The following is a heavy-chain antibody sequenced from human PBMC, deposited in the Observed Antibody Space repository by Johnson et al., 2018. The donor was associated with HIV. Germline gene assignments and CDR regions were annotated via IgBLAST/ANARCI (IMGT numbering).Heavy chain of an antibody. CDR2: ISWNSGSI. J-gene: IGHJ3*02. CDR3: AKERGQYYYQPDAFDI. D-gene: IGHD3-10*01. V-gene: IGHV3-9*01. CDR1: GFTFDDYA. Sequence: EVQLVESGGGLVQPGRSLRLSCAASGFTFDDYAMHWVRQAPGKGLEWVSGISWNSGSIGYADSVKGRFTISRDNAKNSLYLQMNSLRAEDTALYYCAKERGQYYYQPDAFDIWGQGTMVTVSS.